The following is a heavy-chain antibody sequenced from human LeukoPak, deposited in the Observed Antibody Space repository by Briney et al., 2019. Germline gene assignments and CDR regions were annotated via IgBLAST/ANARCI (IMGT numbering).Heavy chain of an antibody. CDR2: IYHSGST. V-gene: IGHV4-30-2*01. CDR3: ARRLAVTGIYCFDH. J-gene: IGHJ4*02. CDR1: GGSISSGGYS. D-gene: IGHD6-19*01. Sequence: SQTLSLTCAVSGGSISSGGYSWSWIRQPPGKGLEWIGYIYHSGSTYYNPSLKSRVTISLDTSKNQFSLRLTSVTAADTAVYYCARRLAVTGIYCFDHWGQGTPVTVSS.